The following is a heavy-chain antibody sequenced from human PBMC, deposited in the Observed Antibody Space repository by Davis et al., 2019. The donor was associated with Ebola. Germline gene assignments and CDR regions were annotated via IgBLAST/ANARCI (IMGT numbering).Heavy chain of an antibody. CDR2: IISSLGIT. Sequence: SVKVSCKASGGTFSSHTISWVRQAPGQGLEWMGRIISSLGITNYAQKFHGRVTITADISTTTAYMELSSLRSEDTAVYYCARVVSDYLWGSYLEWGQGTMVIVS. V-gene: IGHV1-69*02. CDR1: GGTFSSHT. J-gene: IGHJ3*01. D-gene: IGHD3-16*01. CDR3: ARVVSDYLWGSYLE.